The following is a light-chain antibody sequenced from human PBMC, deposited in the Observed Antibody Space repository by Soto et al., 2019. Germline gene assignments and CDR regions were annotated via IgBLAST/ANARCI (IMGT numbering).Light chain of an antibody. Sequence: QSVLTQPASVSGSPGQSITISCIGTSSDVGGHKYVSWYQQHPGKAPKLMIYEVSNRPPGVSNRFSGSKSGNTASLTISGLQAEDEADYYCSSFTSGSLYLFGTGTKVTVL. CDR3: SSFTSGSLYL. J-gene: IGLJ1*01. CDR1: SSDVGGHKY. CDR2: EVS. V-gene: IGLV2-14*01.